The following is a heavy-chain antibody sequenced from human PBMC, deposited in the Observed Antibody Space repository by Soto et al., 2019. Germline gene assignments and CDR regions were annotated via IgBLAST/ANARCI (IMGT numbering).Heavy chain of an antibody. J-gene: IGHJ4*02. D-gene: IGHD2-8*01. CDR1: GYTFTNYG. CDR3: ARDQAMAQFDY. Sequence: QVQLVQSGAEVKKPGASVKVSCKASGYTFTNYGISWVRQAPGQGLEWMGWINAYNGNTKYAQKLQGRVTMTTDTSTSKAYRELGSLRSDDPAGYYWARDQAMAQFDYWGQGTLVTVSS. V-gene: IGHV1-18*01. CDR2: INAYNGNT.